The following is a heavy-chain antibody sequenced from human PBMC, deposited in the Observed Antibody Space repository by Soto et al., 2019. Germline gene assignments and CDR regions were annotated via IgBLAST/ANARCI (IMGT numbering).Heavy chain of an antibody. J-gene: IGHJ6*02. Sequence: SETLSLTCTVSGGSISSSSYYWGWIRQPPGKGLEWIGSIYYSGSTYYNPSLKSRVTISVDTSKSQFSLKLSSVTAADTAVYYCARRDGFYGSGSYYPYYYYGMDVWGQGTTVTVSS. V-gene: IGHV4-39*01. D-gene: IGHD3-10*01. CDR1: GGSISSSSYY. CDR3: ARRDGFYGSGSYYPYYYYGMDV. CDR2: IYYSGST.